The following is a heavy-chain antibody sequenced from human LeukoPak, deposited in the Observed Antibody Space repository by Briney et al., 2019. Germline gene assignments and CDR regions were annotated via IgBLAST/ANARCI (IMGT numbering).Heavy chain of an antibody. V-gene: IGHV1-2*02. J-gene: IGHJ5*02. Sequence: GASVKVSCKASGYTFTGYYMHWVRQAPGQGLEWMGWINPNSGGTNYAQKFQGRVTMTRDTSISTAYMELSRLRSDDTAVYYCARDHLLQLEPDVWFDPWGQGTLVTVSS. CDR3: ARDHLLQLEPDVWFDP. CDR2: INPNSGGT. CDR1: GYTFTGYY. D-gene: IGHD1-1*01.